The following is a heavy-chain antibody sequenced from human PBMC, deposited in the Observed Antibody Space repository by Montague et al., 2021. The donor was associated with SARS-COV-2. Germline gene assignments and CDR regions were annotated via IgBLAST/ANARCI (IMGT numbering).Heavy chain of an antibody. CDR2: IHHGGST. J-gene: IGHJ6*03. Sequence: SETLSLTCAVHGGSFSTYSWNWIRQPAGKGLEWIGEIHHGGSTNYNPSLKSRVTISADTSKNQFSPKLTSVAAADTAVYYCARLGDGVVPSPILGVGPYYSYYYMDVWGKGTTVTVSS. CDR1: GGSFSTYS. V-gene: IGHV4-34*01. D-gene: IGHD3-10*01. CDR3: ARLGDGVVPSPILGVGPYYSYYYMDV.